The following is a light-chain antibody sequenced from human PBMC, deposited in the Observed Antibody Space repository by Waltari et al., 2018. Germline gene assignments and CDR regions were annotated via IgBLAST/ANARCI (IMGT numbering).Light chain of an antibody. CDR3: SSYTSSSTVV. CDR2: DVS. CDR1: SSDVGGYNY. Sequence: QSALTQPASVSGSPGQSITISCTGTSSDVGGYNYVSWYQQHPGKAPKLIIYDVSNRPAVGSNRSSGSKSGNTASLTISGLQAEDEADYYCSSYTSSSTVVFGGGTKLTVL. J-gene: IGLJ2*01. V-gene: IGLV2-14*03.